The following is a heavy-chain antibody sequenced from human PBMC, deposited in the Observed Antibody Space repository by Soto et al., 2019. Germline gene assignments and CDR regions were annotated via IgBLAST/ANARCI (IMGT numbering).Heavy chain of an antibody. CDR2: IYSGGST. J-gene: IGHJ6*03. CDR1: GFTVSSNY. Sequence: EVQLVESGGGLVQPGGSLRLSCAASGFTVSSNYMSWVRRAPGKGLEWVSVIYSGGSTYYADSVKGRFTISRHNSKNTLYLQMNSLRAEDTAVYYCARVKLGYCSGGSCYSGATYYYYYMDVWGKGTTVTVSS. CDR3: ARVKLGYCSGGSCYSGATYYYYYMDV. V-gene: IGHV3-53*04. D-gene: IGHD2-15*01.